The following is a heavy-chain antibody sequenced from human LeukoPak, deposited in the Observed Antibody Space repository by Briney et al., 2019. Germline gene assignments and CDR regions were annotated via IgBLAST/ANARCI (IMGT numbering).Heavy chain of an antibody. CDR3: ARSRIVGGTHFDY. CDR1: EYTFTGYY. D-gene: IGHD1-26*01. V-gene: IGHV1-2*06. J-gene: IGHJ4*02. Sequence: ASVNVSFKASEYTFTGYYMQWVRQAPGQGLEWMGRINPNTGGTNYAQKFKGRVTMTRDTSISTGYMELSRVRSDGTAVYYCARSRIVGGTHFDYWGQGTLVTVSS. CDR2: INPNTGGT.